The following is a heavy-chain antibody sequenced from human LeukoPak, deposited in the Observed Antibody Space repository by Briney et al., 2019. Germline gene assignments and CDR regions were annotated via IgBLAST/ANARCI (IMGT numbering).Heavy chain of an antibody. V-gene: IGHV4-39*01. Sequence: PSETLSLTCTVSGGSISSGSYYWGWIRQPPGKGLEWIGSIYYSGSTYYNPSLKSRVTISVDTSKNQFSLKLSSVTAADTAVYYCARFKGLGLDYWGQGTLVTVSS. CDR3: ARFKGLGLDY. CDR1: GGSISSGSYY. J-gene: IGHJ4*02. D-gene: IGHD3-16*01. CDR2: IYYSGST.